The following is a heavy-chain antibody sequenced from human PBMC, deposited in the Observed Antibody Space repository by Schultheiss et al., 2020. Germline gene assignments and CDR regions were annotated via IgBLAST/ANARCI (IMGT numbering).Heavy chain of an antibody. CDR2: ISSSSSTI. Sequence: GGSLRLSCAASGFTFSSYSMNWVRQAPGKGLKWVSYISSSSSTIYYADSVKGRFTISRDNAKNSLYLQMNSLRDEDTAVYYCASRVVTVEYYYYYMDVWGRGTTVTVSS. J-gene: IGHJ6*03. CDR1: GFTFSSYS. CDR3: ASRVVTVEYYYYYMDV. D-gene: IGHD2-21*02. V-gene: IGHV3-48*02.